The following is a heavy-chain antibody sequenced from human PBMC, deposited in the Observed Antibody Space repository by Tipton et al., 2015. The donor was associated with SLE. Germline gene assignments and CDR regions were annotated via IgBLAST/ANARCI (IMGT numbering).Heavy chain of an antibody. V-gene: IGHV4-59*01. J-gene: IGHJ4*02. Sequence: TLSLTCTVSGGFIGPYYWHWIRQSPGKALEWIGYIYFDGNSNGRGNYNPSLKSRVTMSVDPSKMQFSLNLNSVTAADTALYLCARGVAERLGLDFWGQGSLVTVSS. CDR2: IYFDGNS. CDR1: GGFIGPYY. CDR3: ARGVAERLGLDF. D-gene: IGHD6-19*01.